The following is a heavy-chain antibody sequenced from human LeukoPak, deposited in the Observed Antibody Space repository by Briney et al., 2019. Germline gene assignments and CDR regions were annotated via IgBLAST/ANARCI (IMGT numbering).Heavy chain of an antibody. J-gene: IGHJ4*02. Sequence: SETLSLTCAVYGGPFSGYYWSWIRQPPGKGLEWIGEINHSGSTNYNPSLKSRVTISVDTSKNQFSLKLSSVTAADTAVYYCAREKPGSGWYEWGQGTLVTVSS. V-gene: IGHV4-34*01. CDR3: AREKPGSGWYE. CDR1: GGPFSGYY. D-gene: IGHD6-19*01. CDR2: INHSGST.